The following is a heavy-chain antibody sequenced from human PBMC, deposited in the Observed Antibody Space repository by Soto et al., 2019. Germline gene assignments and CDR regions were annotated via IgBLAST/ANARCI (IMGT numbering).Heavy chain of an antibody. D-gene: IGHD1-26*01. CDR2: VTPDGNK. Sequence: QVQVVESGGGVVQPGGSLRLSCAASGFTLSGYNMHWVRQAPGKGLEWVAVVTPDGNKYYADSVRGRITIFRDDSTNTLHLGMNSLRAEDTDIYDCARDLRVGATNDAFDIWGQGTMVTVSS. CDR3: ARDLRVGATNDAFDI. CDR1: GFTLSGYN. V-gene: IGHV3-30-3*01. J-gene: IGHJ3*02.